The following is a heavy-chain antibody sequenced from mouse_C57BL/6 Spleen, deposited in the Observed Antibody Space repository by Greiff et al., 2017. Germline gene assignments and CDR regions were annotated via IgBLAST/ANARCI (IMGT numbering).Heavy chain of an antibody. CDR1: GFSLSTFGMG. J-gene: IGHJ1*03. V-gene: IGHV8-8*01. D-gene: IGHD2-1*01. CDR2: IWWDADK. Sequence: QVTLKVSGPGILQPSQTLSLTCSFSGFSLSTFGMGVGWLRQPSGKGLEWLAHIWWDADKYYNPALKSRLTISKDTSKNQILLKIVNADTADTANYYSARIASVYYSAAFEVWGTGTTVTVAS. CDR3: ARIASVYYSAAFEV.